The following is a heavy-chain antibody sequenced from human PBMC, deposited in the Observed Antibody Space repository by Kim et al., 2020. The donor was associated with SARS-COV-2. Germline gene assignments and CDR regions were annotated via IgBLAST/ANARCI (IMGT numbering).Heavy chain of an antibody. D-gene: IGHD3-3*01. V-gene: IGHV4-34*01. CDR3: ARGEDFWSGYSLPWFDP. CDR2: INHSGST. J-gene: IGHJ5*02. CDR1: GGSFSGYY. Sequence: SETLSLTCAVYGGSFSGYYWSWIRQPPGKGLEWIGEINHSGSTNYNPSLKSRVTISVDTSKNQFSLKLSSVTAADTAVYYCARGEDFWSGYSLPWFDPWGQGTLVTVSS.